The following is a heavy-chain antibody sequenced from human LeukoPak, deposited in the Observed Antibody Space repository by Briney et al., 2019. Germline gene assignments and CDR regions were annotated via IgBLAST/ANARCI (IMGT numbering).Heavy chain of an antibody. CDR2: ISSSSSYI. CDR3: ARGKGHFDY. Sequence: AGGSLRLSCAASGFTFSSYSMNWVRQAPGEGLEWVSSISSSSSYIYYADSVKGRFTISRDNAKNSLYLQMNSLRAQDTAVYYCARGKGHFDYWGQGTLVTVSS. J-gene: IGHJ4*02. V-gene: IGHV3-21*01. CDR1: GFTFSSYS.